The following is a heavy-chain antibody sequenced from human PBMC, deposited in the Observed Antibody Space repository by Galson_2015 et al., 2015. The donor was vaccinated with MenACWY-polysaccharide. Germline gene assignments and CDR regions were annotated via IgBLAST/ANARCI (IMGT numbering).Heavy chain of an antibody. CDR1: GGSISSYY. CDR3: AREDRGPYYYYGMDV. Sequence: ETLSLTCTVSGGSISSYYWSWIRQPPGKGLEWIGYIYYSGSTNYNPSLKSRVTISVDTSKNQFSLKLSSVTAADTAVYYCAREDRGPYYYYGMDVWGQGTTVTVSS. J-gene: IGHJ6*02. V-gene: IGHV4-59*01. D-gene: IGHD3-22*01. CDR2: IYYSGST.